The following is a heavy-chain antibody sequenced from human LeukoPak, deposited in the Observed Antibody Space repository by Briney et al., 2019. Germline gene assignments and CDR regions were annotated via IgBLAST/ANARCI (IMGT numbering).Heavy chain of an antibody. CDR3: ARVKYNWNHAYYYYYMDV. CDR2: IYYSGST. CDR1: GGSISSYY. Sequence: SETLSLTCSVSGGSISSYYWSWIRQPPGKGLEWIGYIYYSGSTNYNPSLTTRSTLSVDTSTNQFSLKLSSVTAADTAVYYCARVKYNWNHAYYYYYMDVWGKGTTVTVSS. V-gene: IGHV4-59*01. D-gene: IGHD1-20*01. J-gene: IGHJ6*03.